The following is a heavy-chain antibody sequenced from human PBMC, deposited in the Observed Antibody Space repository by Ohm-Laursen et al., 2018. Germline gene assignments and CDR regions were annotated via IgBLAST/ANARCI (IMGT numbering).Heavy chain of an antibody. Sequence: TLSLTCTVSGGSISSYYWSWIRQHPGKGLEWIGYIYYSGSTYYNPSLKSLVTISVDTSKNQFSLKLSSVTAADTAVYYCARDRGSSWRNFDYWGQGTLVTVSS. CDR2: IYYSGST. D-gene: IGHD6-13*01. V-gene: IGHV4-31*01. CDR3: ARDRGSSWRNFDY. CDR1: GGSISSYY. J-gene: IGHJ4*02.